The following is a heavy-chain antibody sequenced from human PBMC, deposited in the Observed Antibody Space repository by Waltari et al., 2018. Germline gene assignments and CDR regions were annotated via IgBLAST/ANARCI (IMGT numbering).Heavy chain of an antibody. V-gene: IGHV3-7*04. CDR2: IKQDGSEK. D-gene: IGHD3-10*02. J-gene: IGHJ6*03. CDR1: GFTFSSYC. Sequence: EVQLVESGGGVVQPGGSLRVSRVAVGFTFSSYCMSWLRQAPGKGLEWVANIKQDGSEKYYVDSVKGRFTISRDNAENSLSLQMNSLRAEDTAVYYCARYVRPIYYMDVWGKGTTVTVSS. CDR3: ARYVRPIYYMDV.